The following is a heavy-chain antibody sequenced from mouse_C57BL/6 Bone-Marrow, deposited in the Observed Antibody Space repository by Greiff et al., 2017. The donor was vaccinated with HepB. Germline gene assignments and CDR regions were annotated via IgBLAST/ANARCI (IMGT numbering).Heavy chain of an antibody. J-gene: IGHJ2*01. V-gene: IGHV5-4*03. D-gene: IGHD2-2*01. CDR1: GFTFSSYA. Sequence: EVKLMESGGGLVKPGGSLKLSCAASGFTFSSYAMSWVRQTPEKRLEWVATISDGGSYTYYPDNVKGRITISRDNAKNNLYLQMSDLKSEDTAMYYCARGGYDDYWGQGTTLTVSS. CDR3: ARGGYDDY. CDR2: ISDGGSYT.